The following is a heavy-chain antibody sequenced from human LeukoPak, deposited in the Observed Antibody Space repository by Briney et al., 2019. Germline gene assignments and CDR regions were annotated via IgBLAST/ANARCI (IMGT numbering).Heavy chain of an antibody. V-gene: IGHV3-30*04. CDR2: ISYDGSNK. D-gene: IGHD6-13*01. J-gene: IGHJ4*02. CDR3: ATLAIAAAGDFDY. CDR1: GFTFSSYA. Sequence: PGGSPRLSCAASGFTFSSYAMHWVRQAPGKGLEWVAVISYDGSNKCYADSVKGRFTISRDNSKNTLYLQMNSLRAEDTAVYYCATLAIAAAGDFDYWGQGTLVTVSS.